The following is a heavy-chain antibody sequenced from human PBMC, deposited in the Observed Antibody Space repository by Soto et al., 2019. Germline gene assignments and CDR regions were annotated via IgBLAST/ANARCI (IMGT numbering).Heavy chain of an antibody. J-gene: IGHJ6*02. CDR1: GFTFSSYA. Sequence: PGGSLRLSCAASGFTFSSYAMSWVRQAPGKGLEWVSAISGSGGSTYYADSVKSRFTISRDNSKNTLYLQMNSLRAEDTAVYYCAKSNPRYYDFWSGSYYYYGMDVWGQGTTVTVSS. CDR3: AKSNPRYYDFWSGSYYYYGMDV. V-gene: IGHV3-23*01. D-gene: IGHD3-3*01. CDR2: ISGSGGST.